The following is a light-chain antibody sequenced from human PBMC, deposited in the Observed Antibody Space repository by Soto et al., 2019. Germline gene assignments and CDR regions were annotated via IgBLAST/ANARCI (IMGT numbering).Light chain of an antibody. Sequence: QSALTQPASVSGSPGQSITISCTGTSSDIGFYNYVSWYQQHPGKAPKLMIYDVSDRPSGISYRFSGSKSGNTASLTISGLQDEDEADYYCTSYTNRPSYVFGTGTKVTVL. CDR3: TSYTNRPSYV. V-gene: IGLV2-14*01. CDR2: DVS. CDR1: SSDIGFYNY. J-gene: IGLJ1*01.